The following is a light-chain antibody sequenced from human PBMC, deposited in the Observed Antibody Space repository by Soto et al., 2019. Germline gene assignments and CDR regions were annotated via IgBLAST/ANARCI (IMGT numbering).Light chain of an antibody. CDR1: QSVTLW. V-gene: IGKV1-5*03. Sequence: DIQMTQSPSILSASVGDGVTIACRASQSVTLWLTWYQQKPGKAPKLRLYNAPTLESGVPSRFSGNGSETDFTIRMRSMQPDDSGTYYCQQYNSDPYTGGPGTKLEIK. J-gene: IGKJ2*01. CDR3: QQYNSDPYT. CDR2: NAP.